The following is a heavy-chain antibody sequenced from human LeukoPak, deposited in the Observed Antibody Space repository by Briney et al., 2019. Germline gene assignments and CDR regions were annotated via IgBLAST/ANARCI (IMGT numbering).Heavy chain of an antibody. D-gene: IGHD3-16*01. Sequence: PSGGSLRLSCAASGFTFSSYAMSWVRQAPGKGPKWVSTINDNGDGTYYADSVKGRFTISRDNSYNTVSLQMNSPRDEDTGVYYCAKGLRTGVGPYMGYHYYMDVWGKGATVTVSS. CDR1: GFTFSSYA. CDR2: INDNGDGT. V-gene: IGHV3-23*01. CDR3: AKGLRTGVGPYMGYHYYMDV. J-gene: IGHJ6*03.